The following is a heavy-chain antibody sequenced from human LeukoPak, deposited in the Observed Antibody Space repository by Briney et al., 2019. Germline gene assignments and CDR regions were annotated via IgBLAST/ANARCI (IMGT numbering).Heavy chain of an antibody. CDR3: ARGTLGYCSGGSCPTYYYYYYMDV. J-gene: IGHJ6*03. Sequence: PGGSLRLSCAASGFTFSSYWMHWVRHAPGKGLVWVSRINSDGSSTSYADSVKGRFTISRDNAKNTLYLQMNSLRAEDTAVYYCARGTLGYCSGGSCPTYYYYYYMDVWGKGTTVTVSS. V-gene: IGHV3-74*01. CDR2: INSDGSST. D-gene: IGHD2-15*01. CDR1: GFTFSSYW.